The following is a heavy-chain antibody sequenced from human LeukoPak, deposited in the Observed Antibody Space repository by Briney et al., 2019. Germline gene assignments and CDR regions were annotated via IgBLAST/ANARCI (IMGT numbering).Heavy chain of an antibody. CDR2: IYYSGST. CDR3: ARETSQKGAHYMDV. V-gene: IGHV4-59*01. CDR1: GGSISSYY. D-gene: IGHD3-16*01. Sequence: PSETLSLTCTVSGGSISSYYWSWIRQPPGKGLEWIGYIYYSGSTNYNPSLKSRVTISVHASKNQFSLKLSSVTAADTAVYYCARETSQKGAHYMDVWGKGTTVTTSS. J-gene: IGHJ6*03.